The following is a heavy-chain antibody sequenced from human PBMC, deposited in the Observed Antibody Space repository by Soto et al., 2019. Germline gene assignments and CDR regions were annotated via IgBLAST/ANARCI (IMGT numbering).Heavy chain of an antibody. CDR2: ISGSGGST. V-gene: IGHV3-23*01. D-gene: IGHD3-3*01. CDR1: GFTFSSYA. J-gene: IGHJ4*02. Sequence: GGSLRLSCAASGFTFSSYAMSWVRQAPGKGLEWVSAISGSGGSTYYADSVKGRFTISRDNSKNTLYLQMNSLRAEDTAVYYCAKAGRITIFGVVIRVFNDYWGQGTLVTVSS. CDR3: AKAGRITIFGVVIRVFNDY.